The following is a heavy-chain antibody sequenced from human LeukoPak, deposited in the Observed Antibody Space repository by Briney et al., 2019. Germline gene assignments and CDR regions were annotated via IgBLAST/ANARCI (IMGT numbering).Heavy chain of an antibody. D-gene: IGHD3-10*01. V-gene: IGHV4-34*01. CDR2: INHSGST. J-gene: IGHJ6*03. Sequence: PSETLSLTCAGYVGSFSGYYWSWIRQPPGKGLEWIGEINHSGSTNYNSSLKSRVIISVDSSRNQFSLKLSSVTAADTAVYYCARGYYGSGSHCCHMDVWGKGTTITVS. CDR1: VGSFSGYY. CDR3: ARGYYGSGSHCCHMDV.